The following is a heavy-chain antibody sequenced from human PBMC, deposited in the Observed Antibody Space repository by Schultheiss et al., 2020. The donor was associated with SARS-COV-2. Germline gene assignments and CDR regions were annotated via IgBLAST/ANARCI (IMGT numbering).Heavy chain of an antibody. J-gene: IGHJ5*02. Sequence: ESLKISCTVSGGSISSYYWSWIRQPPGKGLEWIGYIYYSWSTNYNPSLKSRVTISVDTSKNQFSLKLSSVTAADTAVYYCARASGSYWYNWFDPWGQGTLVTVSS. D-gene: IGHD1-26*01. CDR1: GGSISSYY. V-gene: IGHV4-59*01. CDR2: IYYSWST. CDR3: ARASGSYWYNWFDP.